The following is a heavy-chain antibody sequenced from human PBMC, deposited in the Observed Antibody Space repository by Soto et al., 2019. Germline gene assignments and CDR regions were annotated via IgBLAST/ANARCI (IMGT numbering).Heavy chain of an antibody. J-gene: IGHJ5*02. Sequence: QLQLQESGSGLVKPSQTLSLTCAVSGGSISSGGYSWSWIRQPPGKGLEWIGYIYHSGSTYYNPSPQSWVTITVERSQNQFSLKLSSVTAADPAVYYLARVPDRWGQGTLVTVSS. CDR3: ARVPDR. CDR1: GGSISSGGYS. D-gene: IGHD2-2*01. CDR2: IYHSGST. V-gene: IGHV4-30-2*01.